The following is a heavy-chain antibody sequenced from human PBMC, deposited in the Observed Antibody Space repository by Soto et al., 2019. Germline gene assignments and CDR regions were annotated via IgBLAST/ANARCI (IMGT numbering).Heavy chain of an antibody. Sequence: PSETLSLTCTVSVGSISTYYWSWIRQPPGKGLEWIGYIYYSGSTNYNPSLKSRVTISVDTSKNQFSLKLTSVTAADTAVYYCARHYMVFPSNWFDPWGQGTLVTVSS. CDR2: IYYSGST. CDR3: ARHYMVFPSNWFDP. J-gene: IGHJ5*02. V-gene: IGHV4-59*08. CDR1: VGSISTYY. D-gene: IGHD2-8*01.